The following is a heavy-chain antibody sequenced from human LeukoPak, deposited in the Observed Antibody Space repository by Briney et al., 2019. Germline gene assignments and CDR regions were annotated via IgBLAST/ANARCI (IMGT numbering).Heavy chain of an antibody. CDR3: ARDGGSYYFDY. Sequence: GGSLRLSCEASGFTFSSYVMHWVHQAPGKGLEWVAVISYDGSNKYYADSMKGRFTISRDNSKNTLYVQLNSLRDEDTAVYYCARDGGSYYFDYWGQGTLVTVSS. CDR1: GFTFSSYV. CDR2: ISYDGSNK. J-gene: IGHJ4*02. V-gene: IGHV3-30-3*01. D-gene: IGHD2-15*01.